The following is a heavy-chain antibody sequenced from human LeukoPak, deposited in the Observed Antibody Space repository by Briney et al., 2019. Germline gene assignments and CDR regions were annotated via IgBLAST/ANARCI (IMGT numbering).Heavy chain of an antibody. J-gene: IGHJ4*02. D-gene: IGHD6-13*01. Sequence: GGSLRLSCVATGLSFGGYGMHWVRPAPGKGLEWIAYIRYDGTDQNYADSVKGRFTISRDNSKSSLYLQMNSLRDEDTAVYYCAKDLVAAAGRYFDDWGQGTLVIVSS. CDR1: GLSFGGYG. V-gene: IGHV3-30*02. CDR3: AKDLVAAAGRYFDD. CDR2: IRYDGTDQ.